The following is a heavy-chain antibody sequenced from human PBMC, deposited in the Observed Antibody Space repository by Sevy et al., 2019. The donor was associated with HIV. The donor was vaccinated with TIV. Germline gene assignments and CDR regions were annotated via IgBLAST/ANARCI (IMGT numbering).Heavy chain of an antibody. D-gene: IGHD3-3*01. CDR1: GGSISSSSYY. CDR2: IYYSGST. J-gene: IGHJ6*03. Sequence: SETLSLTCTVSGGSISSSSYYWGWIRQPPGKGLEWIGSIYYSGSTYYNPSLKSRVTISVDTSKNQFSLTLSSVTAAHTAVYYCARHARDFGVVISFTKYYYYMDVWGKGTTVTVSS. V-gene: IGHV4-39*01. CDR3: ARHARDFGVVISFTKYYYYMDV.